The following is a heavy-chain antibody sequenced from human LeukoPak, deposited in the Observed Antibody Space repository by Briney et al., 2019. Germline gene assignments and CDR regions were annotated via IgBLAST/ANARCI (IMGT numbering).Heavy chain of an antibody. CDR2: MNPNSGDT. D-gene: IGHD6-19*01. CDR1: GYTFTSYG. J-gene: IGHJ4*02. CDR3: ARGGKWLVPDY. V-gene: IGHV1-8*03. Sequence: ASVKVSCKASGYTFTSYGINWVRQATGQGLEWMGWMNPNSGDTAYAQKFQDRVTITRNTSISTAYMELSSLRSEDTAVYFCARGGKWLVPDYWGQGSLVIVSS.